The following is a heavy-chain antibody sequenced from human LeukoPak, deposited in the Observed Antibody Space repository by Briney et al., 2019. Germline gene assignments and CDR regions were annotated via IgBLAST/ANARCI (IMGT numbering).Heavy chain of an antibody. J-gene: IGHJ6*02. CDR3: ARGGGLDV. V-gene: IGHV3-7*03. D-gene: IGHD3-16*01. CDR2: INHNGNVN. CDR1: GFTFSSYW. Sequence: GGSLRLSCAASGFTFSSYWMNWARQAPGKGLEWVASINHNGNVNYYVDSVKGRFTISRDNAKNSLYLQMSNLRAEDTAVYFGARGGGLDVWGPGATVTVSS.